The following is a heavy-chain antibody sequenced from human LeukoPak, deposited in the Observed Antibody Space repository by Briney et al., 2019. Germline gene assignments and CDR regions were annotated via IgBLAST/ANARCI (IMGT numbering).Heavy chain of an antibody. Sequence: SETLSLTCAVSGVSISPYYWAWIRQPPGKGLEWIWYSHTSGSNNQNPSLKGRVTISVDKSKNHFSLRLTSVTAADTAVYYCARLSAAVHLGAFDLWGQGTMVTVSS. CDR1: GVSISPYY. V-gene: IGHV4-4*09. D-gene: IGHD3-3*01. CDR3: ARLSAAVHLGAFDL. CDR2: SHTSGSN. J-gene: IGHJ3*01.